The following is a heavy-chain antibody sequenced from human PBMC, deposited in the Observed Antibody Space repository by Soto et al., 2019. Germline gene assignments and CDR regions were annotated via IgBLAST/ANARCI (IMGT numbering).Heavy chain of an antibody. V-gene: IGHV4-34*01. CDR1: GGSFSGYY. CDR3: ARPSCSGGSCYFHDAFDI. D-gene: IGHD2-15*01. CDR2: INHSGST. J-gene: IGHJ3*02. Sequence: SETLSLTCAAYGGSFSGYYWSWIRQPPGKGLEWIGEINHSGSTNYNPSLKSRVTISVDTSKNQFSLKLSSVTAADTAVYYCARPSCSGGSCYFHDAFDIWGQGRMVT.